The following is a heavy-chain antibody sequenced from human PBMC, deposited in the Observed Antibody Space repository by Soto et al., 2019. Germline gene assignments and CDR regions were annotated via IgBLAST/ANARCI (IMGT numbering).Heavy chain of an antibody. D-gene: IGHD1-1*01. J-gene: IGHJ4*02. CDR1: GGSISTVGHY. V-gene: IGHV4-31*03. CDR3: ARATGTLRSRNCDY. CDR2: IYHTGST. Sequence: QVQLQESGPQLVKPSQTLSLTCSVSGGSISTVGHYWTWIRPPPGKGLEWIGSIYHTGSTYYSKSLRSRLTMSVDTSKSQFSLRLSSVTAADTAVYYCARATGTLRSRNCDYWGQGSLVTVSS.